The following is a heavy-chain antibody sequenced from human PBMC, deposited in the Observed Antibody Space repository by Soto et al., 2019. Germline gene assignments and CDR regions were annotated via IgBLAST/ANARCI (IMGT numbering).Heavy chain of an antibody. CDR1: GFTFSNAW. CDR3: TTDPAGYYYYGMDV. Sequence: GGSLRLSCAASGFTFSNAWMSWVRQAPGKGLEWVGRIKSKTDGGTTDYAAPVKGRFTISRDDSKNTLYLQMNSLKTEDTAVYYCTTDPAGYYYYGMDVWGQGTTVTVSS. CDR2: IKSKTDGGTT. V-gene: IGHV3-15*01. D-gene: IGHD3-10*01. J-gene: IGHJ6*02.